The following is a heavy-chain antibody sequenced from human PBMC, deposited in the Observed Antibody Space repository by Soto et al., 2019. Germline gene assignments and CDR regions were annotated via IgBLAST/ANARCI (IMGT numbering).Heavy chain of an antibody. CDR1: GGSISSHY. CDR2: IYYSGST. V-gene: IGHV4-59*11. D-gene: IGHD5-12*01. Sequence: SETLSLTCTVSGGSISSHYWSWIRQPPGKGLEWIGYIYYSGSTNYNPSLKSRVTISLDTSNNQFSLKLSSVTAADTAVYYCAAGGGLPRYYWGQGTLVTVSS. CDR3: AAGGGLPRYY. J-gene: IGHJ4*02.